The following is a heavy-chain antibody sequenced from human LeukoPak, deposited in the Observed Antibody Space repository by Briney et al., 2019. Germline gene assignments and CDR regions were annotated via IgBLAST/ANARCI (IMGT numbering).Heavy chain of an antibody. Sequence: SETLSLTCTVSGGSIDTYYWNWTRQPPGKGPEWIGYVFHTGSTNYNPSLKSRVTTSVDTSKNQFSLKLSSVTAADTAVYYCARDRGSQPFIDYWGQGTLVTVSS. CDR3: ARDRGSQPFIDY. J-gene: IGHJ4*02. CDR1: GGSIDTYY. D-gene: IGHD1-26*01. CDR2: VFHTGST. V-gene: IGHV4-59*01.